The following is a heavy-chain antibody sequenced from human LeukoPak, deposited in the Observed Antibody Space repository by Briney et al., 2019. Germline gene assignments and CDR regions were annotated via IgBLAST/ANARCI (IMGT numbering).Heavy chain of an antibody. D-gene: IGHD1-26*01. CDR1: GFTFSSYW. V-gene: IGHV3-74*01. J-gene: IGHJ4*02. Sequence: GGSLRLSCAASGFTFSSYWMHWVRQAPGKGLVWVSRIKSDGTSTSYADSVKGRFTMSRDNAKNTLYLQMNSLRDEDTAVYYCAKGGTYSFDYWGQGTLLTVSS. CDR2: IKSDGTST. CDR3: AKGGTYSFDY.